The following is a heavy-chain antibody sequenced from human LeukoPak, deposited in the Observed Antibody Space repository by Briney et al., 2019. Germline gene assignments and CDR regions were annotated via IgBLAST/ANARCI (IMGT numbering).Heavy chain of an antibody. Sequence: GRSLRLSCAASGFTFSSYAMHWVRQAPGKGLEWVAVISYDGSNKYYADSVKGRFTTSRDNSKNTLYLQMNSLRAEDTAVYYCARALSSSWSYYYYGMDVWGQGTTVTVSS. V-gene: IGHV3-30-3*01. CDR2: ISYDGSNK. D-gene: IGHD6-13*01. CDR3: ARALSSSWSYYYYGMDV. CDR1: GFTFSSYA. J-gene: IGHJ6*02.